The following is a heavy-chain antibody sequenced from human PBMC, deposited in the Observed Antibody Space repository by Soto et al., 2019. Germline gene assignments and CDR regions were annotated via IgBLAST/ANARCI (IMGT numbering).Heavy chain of an antibody. CDR2: ISGSGGST. CDR3: AKDCRYSYGPTQFDY. V-gene: IGHV3-23*01. J-gene: IGHJ4*02. Sequence: HPGGSLRLSCAASGFTFSSYAMSWVRQAPGKGLEWVSAISGSGGSTYYADSVKGRFTISRDNSKNTLYLQMNSLRAEDTAVYYCAKDCRYSYGPTQFDYWGKGTLVTVAS. CDR1: GFTFSSYA. D-gene: IGHD5-18*01.